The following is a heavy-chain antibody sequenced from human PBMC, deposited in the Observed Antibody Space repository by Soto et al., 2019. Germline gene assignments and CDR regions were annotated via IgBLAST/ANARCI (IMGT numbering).Heavy chain of an antibody. D-gene: IGHD3-16*01. V-gene: IGHV3-64D*06. CDR3: VKEGELGEIIHFEY. Sequence: PGLSXRLSCSASVFTFIINSIHLFRHAPGKGLEHVSAISSNGGRTNYADSVKGRFTISRDNSKNTLYLQMRSLRPEDTAVYYCVKEGELGEIIHFEYWGQGTLVTVSS. CDR1: VFTFIINS. J-gene: IGHJ4*02. CDR2: ISSNGGRT.